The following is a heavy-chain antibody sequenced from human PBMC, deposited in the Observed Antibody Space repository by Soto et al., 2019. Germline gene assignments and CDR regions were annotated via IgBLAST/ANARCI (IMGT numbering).Heavy chain of an antibody. J-gene: IGHJ4*02. CDR3: AGVGDPYSSDLDYFDY. Sequence: GGALRLSCAASGFTFSSYGMHWVRQAPGKGREWVAVIWYDGSNKYYADSVKGRFTISRDNSKNTLYLQMNSLRAEDTAVYYCAGVGDPYSSDLDYFDYWGQGTLVTVYS. V-gene: IGHV3-33*01. CDR2: IWYDGSNK. CDR1: GFTFSSYG. D-gene: IGHD6-19*01.